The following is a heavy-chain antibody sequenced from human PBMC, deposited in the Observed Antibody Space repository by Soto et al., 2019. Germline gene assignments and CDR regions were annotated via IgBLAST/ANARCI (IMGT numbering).Heavy chain of an antibody. Sequence: ASVKVSCKSSGFSFTGYYIHWLRQAPGQGLEWMGWINAHSGGTEYAQKFQGRVTLTRDTSIATAYLTLTSLTSDDTALYYCAKDLTRQLAYWLDPWGQGTQVTVSS. CDR1: GFSFTGYY. CDR2: INAHSGGT. CDR3: AKDLTRQLAYWLDP. V-gene: IGHV1-2*02. D-gene: IGHD6-6*01. J-gene: IGHJ5*02.